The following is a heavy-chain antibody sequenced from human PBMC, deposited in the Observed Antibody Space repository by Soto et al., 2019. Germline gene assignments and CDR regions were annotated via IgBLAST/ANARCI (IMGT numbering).Heavy chain of an antibody. CDR1: GFTFSSYS. CDR2: ISSGTTYI. CDR3: AGGFIGGRDWYFAF. V-gene: IGHV3-21*01. D-gene: IGHD3-16*02. J-gene: IGHJ2*01. Sequence: EVQLLESGGGLVQPGGSLRLSCAASGFTFSSYSMHWVRQAPGKGLEWVSSISSGTTYIYYTDSVKGRFTISRDNAKNSLYLQMNSLRADDTAVYYCAGGFIGGRDWYFAFWGRGTLVTVSS.